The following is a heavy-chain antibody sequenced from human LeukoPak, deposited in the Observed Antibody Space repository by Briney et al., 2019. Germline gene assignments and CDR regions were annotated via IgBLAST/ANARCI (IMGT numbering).Heavy chain of an antibody. CDR3: ARESSSWYMGFDY. D-gene: IGHD6-13*01. V-gene: IGHV3-11*01. J-gene: IGHJ4*02. Sequence: GALRLSCAASGFTFSDYYMSWIRQAPGKGLEWVSYISSSGSTIYYADSVKGRFTISRDNAKNSLYLQMNSLRAEDTAVYYCARESSSWYMGFDYWGQGTLVTVSS. CDR2: ISSSGSTI. CDR1: GFTFSDYY.